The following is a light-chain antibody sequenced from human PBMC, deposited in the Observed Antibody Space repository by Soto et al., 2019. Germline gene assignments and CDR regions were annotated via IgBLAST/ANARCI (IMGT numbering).Light chain of an antibody. V-gene: IGKV1D-16*01. CDR3: QHYNSYSEA. Sequence: DIHMTQSPSSVSASLGDRVTITSRASQGISSWLAWYQQKPGKAPKLLIYAASSLQSGVPSRFSGSGSGTEFTLTISSLQPDDFATYYCQHYNSYSEAFGQGTKVDIK. CDR1: QGISSW. CDR2: AAS. J-gene: IGKJ1*01.